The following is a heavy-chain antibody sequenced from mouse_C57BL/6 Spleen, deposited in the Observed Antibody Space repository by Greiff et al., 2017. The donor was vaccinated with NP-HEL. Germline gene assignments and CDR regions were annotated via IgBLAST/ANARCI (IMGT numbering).Heavy chain of an antibody. D-gene: IGHD2-2*01. J-gene: IGHJ2*01. CDR1: GYTFTSYW. CDR2: IDPSDSYT. Sequence: VQLQQPGAELVKPGASVKLSCKASGYTFTSYWMPWVKQRPGQGLEWIGEIDPSDSYTNYNQKFKGKATLTVDTSSSTAYMQLSSLTSEDSAVYYCASRSTMVTRDYFDYWGQGTTLTVSS. V-gene: IGHV1-50*01. CDR3: ASRSTMVTRDYFDY.